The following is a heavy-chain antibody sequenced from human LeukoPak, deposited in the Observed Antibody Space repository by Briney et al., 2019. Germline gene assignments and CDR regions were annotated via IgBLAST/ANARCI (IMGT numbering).Heavy chain of an antibody. J-gene: IGHJ3*02. CDR3: ARPRSDIVVVPAAQRGAFDI. D-gene: IGHD2-2*01. V-gene: IGHV4-39*01. CDR2: IYYSGST. Sequence: PSETLSLTCTVSGVSISSSSYYWGWIRQPPGKGLEWIGSIYYSGSTYYNPSLKSRVTISVDTSKNQFSLKLSSVTAADTAVYYCARPRSDIVVVPAAQRGAFDIWGQGTMVTVSS. CDR1: GVSISSSSYY.